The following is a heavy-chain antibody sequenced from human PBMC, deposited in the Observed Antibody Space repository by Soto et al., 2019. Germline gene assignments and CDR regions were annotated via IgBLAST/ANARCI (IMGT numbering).Heavy chain of an antibody. CDR2: IIPILGIA. CDR3: AREKVRCSGGSCYSDY. J-gene: IGHJ4*02. Sequence: QVQLVQSGAEVKKPGSSVKVSCKASGGTFSSYTISWVRQAPGQGLEWMGRIIPILGIANYAQKFQGRVTITADKSTSTAYMELSSLRSEDTAVYYCAREKVRCSGGSCYSDYWGQGTLVTVSS. D-gene: IGHD2-15*01. CDR1: GGTFSSYT. V-gene: IGHV1-69*08.